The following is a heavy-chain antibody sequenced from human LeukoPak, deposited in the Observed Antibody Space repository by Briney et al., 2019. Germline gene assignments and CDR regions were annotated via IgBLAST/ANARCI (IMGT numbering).Heavy chain of an antibody. CDR2: IYHTGST. CDR3: ARHPPQYCSGTSCYDY. J-gene: IGHJ4*02. D-gene: IGHD2-2*01. Sequence: SETLSLTCGVPGYSIRSGYYWGWVRQPPGKGLEWIGTIYHTGSTHYNPSLKSRVTISVETSKNQFSLKMSSVTAADTAVYYCARHPPQYCSGTSCYDYWGQGTLVTVSS. V-gene: IGHV4-38-2*01. CDR1: GYSIRSGYY.